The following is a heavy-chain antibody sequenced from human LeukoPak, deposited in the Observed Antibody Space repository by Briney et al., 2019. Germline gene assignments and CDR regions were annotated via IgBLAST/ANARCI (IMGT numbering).Heavy chain of an antibody. D-gene: IGHD5/OR15-5a*01. Sequence: KPGGSLRLSCAASGFIFSDYYMSWIRQAPGKGLEWISYISSSSSYTNYVDSVKGRFTISRDNAKNSLYLQMNSLRAEDTAVYYCARAVSVSSYYFVCWGQRTLVTVSS. J-gene: IGHJ4*02. V-gene: IGHV3-11*05. CDR2: ISSSSSYT. CDR1: GFIFSDYY. CDR3: ARAVSVSSYYFVC.